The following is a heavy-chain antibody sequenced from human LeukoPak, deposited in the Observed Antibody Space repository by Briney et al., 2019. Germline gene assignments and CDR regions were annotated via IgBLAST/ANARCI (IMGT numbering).Heavy chain of an antibody. CDR1: GYTFTGYY. CDR2: INPNSGGT. V-gene: IGHV1-2*02. Sequence: LRASVKVSCKASGYTFTGYYMHWVRQAPGQGLEWMGWINPNSGGTNYAQKFQGRVTMTRDTSISTAYMELSRLRSDDTAVYYCARGGSHRDNWFDPWGQGTLVTVSS. J-gene: IGHJ5*02. CDR3: ARGGSHRDNWFDP. D-gene: IGHD1-26*01.